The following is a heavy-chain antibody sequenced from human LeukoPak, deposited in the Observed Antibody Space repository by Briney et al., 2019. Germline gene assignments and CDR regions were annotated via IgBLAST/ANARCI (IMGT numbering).Heavy chain of an antibody. CDR2: IIPISGTA. CDR3: ARVGYSYGYIDY. CDR1: GGTFSSYA. Sequence: SVKVSCKASGGTFSSYAISWVRQAPGQGLEWMGGIIPISGTANYAQKFQGRVTITTDESTSTAYMELSSLRSEDTAVYYCARVGYSYGYIDYWGQGTLVTVSS. D-gene: IGHD5-18*01. J-gene: IGHJ4*02. V-gene: IGHV1-69*05.